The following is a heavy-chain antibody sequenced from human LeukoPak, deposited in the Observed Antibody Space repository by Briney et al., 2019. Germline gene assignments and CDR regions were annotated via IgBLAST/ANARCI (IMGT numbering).Heavy chain of an antibody. V-gene: IGHV4-59*01. CDR1: GASISSSY. CDR3: ARGYFDAIGYSNPFDW. Sequence: PSETLSLTCTVPGASISSSYWRSIRQSPGKGLEWIGYVHYTGGTNYNPTLKSRATISVDTSKNQFSLKLSPVTAADTAMYYCARGYFDAIGYSNPFDWWGQGALVTVSS. J-gene: IGHJ4*02. D-gene: IGHD3-22*01. CDR2: VHYTGGT.